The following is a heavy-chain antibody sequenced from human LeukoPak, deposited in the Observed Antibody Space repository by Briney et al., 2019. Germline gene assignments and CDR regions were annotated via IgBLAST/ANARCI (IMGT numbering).Heavy chain of an antibody. Sequence: GGSLRLSCAASGFTFSSYWMSWVRQAPGKGLEWVANIKQDGSEKYYVDSVKGRFTISRDNAKNSLYLQMNSLRAEDTAVYYCARGFRDSSGRASGTRVIAFDIWGQGTMVTVSS. CDR2: IKQDGSEK. CDR3: ARGFRDSSGRASGTRVIAFDI. CDR1: GFTFSSYW. J-gene: IGHJ3*02. V-gene: IGHV3-7*01. D-gene: IGHD3-22*01.